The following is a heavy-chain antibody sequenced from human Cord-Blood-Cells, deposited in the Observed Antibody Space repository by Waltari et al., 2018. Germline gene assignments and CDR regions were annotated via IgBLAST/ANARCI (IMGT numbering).Heavy chain of an antibody. Sequence: EVQLVVSGGGLVKTGGSLRRSWAAAGFTFSSNSMNWVRQDPGKGLEWVSSIRSSSSYIFYEDSVKGRFPISRDNAKNSLYLQMNSLRAEDTAVYYCARDFYSSSWYVREDLGYWGQGTLVTVSS. CDR3: ARDFYSSSWYVREDLGY. V-gene: IGHV3-21*01. D-gene: IGHD6-13*01. CDR2: IRSSSSYI. J-gene: IGHJ4*02. CDR1: GFTFSSNS.